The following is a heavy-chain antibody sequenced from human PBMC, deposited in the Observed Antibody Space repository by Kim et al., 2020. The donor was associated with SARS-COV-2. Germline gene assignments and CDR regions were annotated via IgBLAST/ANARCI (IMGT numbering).Heavy chain of an antibody. V-gene: IGHV4-34*01. Sequence: SETLSLTCAVYGGSFSGYYWSWIRQPPGKGLEWIGEINHSGSTNYNPSLKSRVTISVDTSKNQFSLKLSSVTAADTAVYYCARGLIPRGPVVTAIRWFDPWGQGTLVTVSS. D-gene: IGHD2-21*02. J-gene: IGHJ5*02. CDR1: GGSFSGYY. CDR3: ARGLIPRGPVVTAIRWFDP. CDR2: INHSGST.